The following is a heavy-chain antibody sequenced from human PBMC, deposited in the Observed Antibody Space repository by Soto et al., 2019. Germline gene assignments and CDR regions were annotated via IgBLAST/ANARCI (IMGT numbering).Heavy chain of an antibody. CDR3: ARPGYYDSSGFFNFDH. D-gene: IGHD3-22*01. CDR2: IYPGDSDT. CDR1: GYSFTTYW. J-gene: IGHJ4*02. Sequence: PGESLKISCQGSGYSFTTYWIGWVRQMPGKGLEWMGIIYPGDSDTRYSPSFQGQVTISADKSFTTVYLQWNSLKASDTAIYYCARPGYYDSSGFFNFDHWGQGTLVTVSS. V-gene: IGHV5-51*01.